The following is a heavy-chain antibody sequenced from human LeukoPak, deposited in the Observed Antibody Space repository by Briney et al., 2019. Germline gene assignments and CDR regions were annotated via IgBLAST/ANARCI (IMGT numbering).Heavy chain of an antibody. Sequence: PSETLSLTCAVYGVSFSGYYWSWIRQPPGKGLEWIGEINHSGSTNYNPSLKSRVTISVDTSKNQFSLKLGSVTAADTAVYYCARGYWKGYWGQGTLVTVSS. CDR2: INHSGST. CDR3: ARGYWKGY. V-gene: IGHV4-34*01. CDR1: GVSFSGYY. J-gene: IGHJ4*02. D-gene: IGHD1-1*01.